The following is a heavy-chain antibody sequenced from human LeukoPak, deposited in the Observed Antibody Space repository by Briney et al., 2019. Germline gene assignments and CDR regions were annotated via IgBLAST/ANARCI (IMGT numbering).Heavy chain of an antibody. CDR2: IYTSGST. J-gene: IGHJ4*02. Sequence: PSETLSLTCTVSGGSISSYYWSWIRQPAGKGLEWIGRIYTSGSTNYNPSLKSRVTMSVDTSKNQFSLKLSSVTAADTAVHYCARDVDTAMAPYFDYWGQGTLVTVSS. CDR3: ARDVDTAMAPYFDY. D-gene: IGHD5-18*01. CDR1: GGSISSYY. V-gene: IGHV4-4*07.